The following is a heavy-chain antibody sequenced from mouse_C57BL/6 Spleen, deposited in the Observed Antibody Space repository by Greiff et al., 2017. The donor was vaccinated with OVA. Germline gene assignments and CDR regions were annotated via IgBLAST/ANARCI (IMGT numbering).Heavy chain of an antibody. CDR1: GYTFTSYW. CDR3: ARKRITTVWDAMDY. Sequence: QVQLQQSGAELVKPGASVKLSCKASGYTFTSYWMHWVKQRPGRGLEWIGRIDPNSGGTKYNEKFKSKATLTVDKTSSTAYMQLSSLTSEDSAVYYCARKRITTVWDAMDYWGQGTSVTVSS. V-gene: IGHV1-72*01. J-gene: IGHJ4*01. D-gene: IGHD1-1*01. CDR2: IDPNSGGT.